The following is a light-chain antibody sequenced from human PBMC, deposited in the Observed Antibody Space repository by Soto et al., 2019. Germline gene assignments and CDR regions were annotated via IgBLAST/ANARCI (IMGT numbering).Light chain of an antibody. CDR1: LSVSTN. V-gene: IGKV3D-15*01. J-gene: IGKJ2*01. Sequence: EIVMTQSQDTLSVSTGERATISCRASLSVSTNLAWYQHKPGQAPMLLIAVASTRATGIPARFSGSGSGTEFTRTISSLQSEDFAVYQFQQYNNWPYTFGQGTKLEI. CDR2: VAS. CDR3: QQYNNWPYT.